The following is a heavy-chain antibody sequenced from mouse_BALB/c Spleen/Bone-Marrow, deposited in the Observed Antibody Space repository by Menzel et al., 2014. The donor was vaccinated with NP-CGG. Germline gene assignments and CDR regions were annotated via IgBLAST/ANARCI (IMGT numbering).Heavy chain of an antibody. CDR2: INPSNGGT. J-gene: IGHJ3*01. Sequence: VQVVESGAELVKPGASVKLSCKASGYTFTSYYMYWVKQRPGQGLEWIGEINPSNGGTNFNEKFKSKATLTVDKSSSTAYMRLSSLTSEDSAVYYCTREGDSPFAYWGQGTLVTVSA. V-gene: IGHV1S81*02. D-gene: IGHD2-13*01. CDR3: TREGDSPFAY. CDR1: GYTFTSYY.